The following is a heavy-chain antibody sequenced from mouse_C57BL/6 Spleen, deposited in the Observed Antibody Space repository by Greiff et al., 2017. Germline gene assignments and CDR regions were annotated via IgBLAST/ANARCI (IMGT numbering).Heavy chain of an antibody. D-gene: IGHD3-3*01. V-gene: IGHV3-6*01. CDR1: GYSITSGYY. CDR2: ISYDGSN. Sequence: EVQLQESGPGLVKPSQSLSLTCSVTGYSITSGYYWNWIRQFPGNKLEWLGYISYDGSNNYNPSLKNRISITRDTSKNQFFVQLNSVTTEDTATYYCARRGDRSAMDYWSQGTSVTVSS. J-gene: IGHJ4*01. CDR3: ARRGDRSAMDY.